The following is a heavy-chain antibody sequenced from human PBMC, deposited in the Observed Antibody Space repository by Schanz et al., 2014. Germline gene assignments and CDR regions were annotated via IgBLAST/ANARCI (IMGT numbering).Heavy chain of an antibody. CDR1: GYSFTTYD. CDR2: MNPTTGNR. D-gene: IGHD2-2*01. J-gene: IGHJ3*01. Sequence: QLMQSGSEVRKPGASVKVSCKASGYSFTTYDVNWVRQATGQGLEWMGWMNPTTGNRGYAQKYQSRVTMTTDASTSTAYMELRNVRYDDTAMYYCARGIPYCSSTSCSGLEAYDVWGQGTLVTVSS. V-gene: IGHV1-8*01. CDR3: ARGIPYCSSTSCSGLEAYDV.